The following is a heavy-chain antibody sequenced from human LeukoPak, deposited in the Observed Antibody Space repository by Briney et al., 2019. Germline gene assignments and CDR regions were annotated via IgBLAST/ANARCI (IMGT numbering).Heavy chain of an antibody. V-gene: IGHV4-59*01. CDR2: IFYNGNT. CDR1: GGSISPYY. Sequence: SETLSLTCTVSGGSISPYYWSWIRQPPGKGLEWIAYIFYNGNTNYNPSLKSRVTISLDTSKEEFSLKVSSVTAADTAVYYCARGGYYYMDVWGKGTTVTVSS. CDR3: ARGGYYYMDV. J-gene: IGHJ6*03.